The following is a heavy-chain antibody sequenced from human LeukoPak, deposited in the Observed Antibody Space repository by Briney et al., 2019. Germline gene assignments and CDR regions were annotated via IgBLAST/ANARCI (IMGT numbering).Heavy chain of an antibody. Sequence: SETLSLTCAVYGGSFSGYYWSWIRQPPGKGLEWIGEINHSGSTNYNPSLKSRVTISVDTSKNQFSLKLSSVTAADTAVYYCARGLSGDAYSSSWTPPGDWFDPWGQGTLATVSS. CDR1: GGSFSGYY. CDR3: ARGLSGDAYSSSWTPPGDWFDP. V-gene: IGHV4-34*01. D-gene: IGHD6-13*01. J-gene: IGHJ5*02. CDR2: INHSGST.